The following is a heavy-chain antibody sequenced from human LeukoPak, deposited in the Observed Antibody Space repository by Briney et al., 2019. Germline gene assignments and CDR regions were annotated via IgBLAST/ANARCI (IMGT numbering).Heavy chain of an antibody. V-gene: IGHV5-51*01. CDR1: GYSFTSYW. CDR3: ARGEQQLVNPLVY. CDR2: IHPGDSDT. Sequence: GESLKISCKGSGYSFTSYWIGWVRQMPGKGLEWMGIIHPGDSDTRYSPSFQGQVTISVDKSISTAYLQWSSLKASDTAMYYCARGEQQLVNPLVYWGQGTLVTVSS. D-gene: IGHD6-13*01. J-gene: IGHJ4*02.